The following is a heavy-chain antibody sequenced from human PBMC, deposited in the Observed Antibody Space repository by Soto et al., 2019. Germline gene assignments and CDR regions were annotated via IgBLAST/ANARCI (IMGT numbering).Heavy chain of an antibody. CDR1: GGSISSYY. CDR3: ARQLIAAAGTSPFDY. CDR2: IYYSGST. V-gene: IGHV4-59*08. Sequence: SETLSLTCTVSGGSISSYYWSWIRQPPGKGLEWIGYIYYSGSTNYNPSLKSRVTISVDTSKNQFSLKLSSVTAADTAVYYCARQLIAAAGTSPFDYWGQGTLVTVSS. J-gene: IGHJ4*02. D-gene: IGHD6-13*01.